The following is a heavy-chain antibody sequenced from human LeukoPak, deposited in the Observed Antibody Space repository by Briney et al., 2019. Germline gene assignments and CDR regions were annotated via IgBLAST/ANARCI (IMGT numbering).Heavy chain of an antibody. CDR1: GFTFSDYY. J-gene: IGHJ4*02. CDR3: AKEGNYDILTGYYSDY. V-gene: IGHV3-11*04. D-gene: IGHD3-9*01. CDR2: ISSSGSTI. Sequence: PGGSLRLSCAASGFTFSDYYMNWIRQAPGKGLEWVSYISSSGSTIYYADSVKGRFTISRDNAKNSLYLQMNRLRAEDTAVYYCAKEGNYDILTGYYSDYWGQGTLVTVSS.